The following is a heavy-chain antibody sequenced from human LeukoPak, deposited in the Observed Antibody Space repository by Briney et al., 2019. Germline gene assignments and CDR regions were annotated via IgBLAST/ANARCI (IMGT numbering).Heavy chain of an antibody. CDR3: AHRHGSSWSNWFDP. D-gene: IGHD6-13*01. Sequence: SGPTLVNPAQTLTLTCTFSGFSLSTTGVGVGWIRQPPGKALEWLALIYWDDDKRYSPSLKSRLTIAKDTSKNQVVLTMTNMDPVDTATYYCAHRHGSSWSNWFDPWGQGTLVTASS. CDR2: IYWDDDK. CDR1: GFSLSTTGVG. V-gene: IGHV2-5*02. J-gene: IGHJ5*02.